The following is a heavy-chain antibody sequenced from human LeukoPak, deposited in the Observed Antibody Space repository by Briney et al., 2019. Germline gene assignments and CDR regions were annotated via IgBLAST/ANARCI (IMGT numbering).Heavy chain of an antibody. CDR2: ILFDGNNK. Sequence: GGSLRLSCAASGFTFSVYGMHWVRQAPGKGLEWVAVILFDGNNKYYADSVKGRLTIYRDNSKHTLYVQKNSLSSEHTAVYYCEKETLLSIAAYQVWGQGTLVTVSS. CDR3: EKETLLSIAAYQV. CDR1: GFTFSVYG. J-gene: IGHJ4*02. D-gene: IGHD6-6*01. V-gene: IGHV3-30*18.